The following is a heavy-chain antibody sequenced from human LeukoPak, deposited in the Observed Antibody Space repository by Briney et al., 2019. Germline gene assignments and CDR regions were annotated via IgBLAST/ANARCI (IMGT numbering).Heavy chain of an antibody. V-gene: IGHV4-38-2*02. J-gene: IGHJ3*02. CDR3: ARRSSWLDAFDI. D-gene: IGHD6-13*01. Sequence: SETLSLTCTVSGYSISSGYYWGWIRQPPGKGLEWIGSISHTESTYYNPSLKSRVTMSVDTSKNQFSLKLSSVTAADTAVYYCARRSSWLDAFDIWGQGTMVTVSS. CDR1: GYSISSGYY. CDR2: ISHTEST.